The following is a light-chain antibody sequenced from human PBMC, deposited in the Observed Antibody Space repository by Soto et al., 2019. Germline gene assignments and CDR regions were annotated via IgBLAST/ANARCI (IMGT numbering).Light chain of an antibody. Sequence: EIVLTQSPGTLSLSPGERATLSCRASQSVSSSYLAWYQQKPGQAPRLLIYGASSRATGIPDRFSGSGSGTDFTLTISRLEPEDFAVYYCQQYGSSPQTFGQGTTVEIK. CDR2: GAS. V-gene: IGKV3-20*01. CDR3: QQYGSSPQT. CDR1: QSVSSSY. J-gene: IGKJ1*01.